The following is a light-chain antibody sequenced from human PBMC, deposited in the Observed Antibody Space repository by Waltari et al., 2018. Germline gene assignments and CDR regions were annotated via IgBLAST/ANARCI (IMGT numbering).Light chain of an antibody. CDR2: DAS. V-gene: IGKV1-33*01. J-gene: IGKJ4*01. CDR3: QKYDNLPLT. Sequence: EIQMTQSPSSLSASVGARVTITCQASQDSKKYLSWYQQKPGKAPNLLIYDASKLQTGVPSRFSGSGSGTDFTLTISRLQPEDIATYYCQKYDNLPLTYGGGTKVEIK. CDR1: QDSKKY.